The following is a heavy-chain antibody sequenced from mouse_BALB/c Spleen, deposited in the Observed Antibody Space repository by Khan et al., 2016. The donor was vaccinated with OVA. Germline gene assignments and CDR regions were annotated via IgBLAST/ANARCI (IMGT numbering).Heavy chain of an antibody. V-gene: IGHV1-63*02. CDR1: GYTFTNYW. Sequence: QVQLKESGAELVRPGPSVKISCKASGYTFTNYWLGWVKQRPGHGLEWIGDIYPGVGYINSNETFKGRATLTAGTSSSTAYIQISGLTSEDSAVYFCTRWATWFFDVWGAGTTVTVSS. J-gene: IGHJ1*01. CDR2: IYPGVGYI. D-gene: IGHD3-1*01. CDR3: TRWATWFFDV.